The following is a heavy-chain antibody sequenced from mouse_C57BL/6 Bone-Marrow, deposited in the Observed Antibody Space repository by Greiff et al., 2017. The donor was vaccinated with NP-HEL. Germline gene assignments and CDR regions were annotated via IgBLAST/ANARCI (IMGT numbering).Heavy chain of an antibody. Sequence: QVQLQQPGAELVRPESSVKLSCKASGYTFTSYWMHWVKQRPIQGLEWIGNIDPSDSETHYNQKFKDKATLTVDKSSSTAYMQLSSLTSEDSAVYYCARALLRHYFDYWGQGTTLTVSS. J-gene: IGHJ2*01. CDR1: GYTFTSYW. CDR2: IDPSDSET. V-gene: IGHV1-52*01. CDR3: ARALLRHYFDY. D-gene: IGHD1-2*01.